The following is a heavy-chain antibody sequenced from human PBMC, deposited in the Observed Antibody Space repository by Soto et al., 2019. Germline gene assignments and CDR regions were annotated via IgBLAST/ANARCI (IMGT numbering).Heavy chain of an antibody. CDR2: ISGTGTNI. V-gene: IGHV3-48*03. Sequence: GGSLRLSCAASGFTFSTFEMNWVRQAPGKGLEWVSYISGTGTNIFYADSVKGRFTISRDNSKNTLYLQMNSLRAEDTAVYYCASRREDSSGWYDAFDIWGQGTMVTVSS. CDR3: ASRREDSSGWYDAFDI. J-gene: IGHJ3*02. D-gene: IGHD6-19*01. CDR1: GFTFSTFE.